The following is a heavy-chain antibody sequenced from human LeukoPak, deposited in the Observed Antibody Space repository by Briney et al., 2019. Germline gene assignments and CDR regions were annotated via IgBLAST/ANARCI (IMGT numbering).Heavy chain of an antibody. CDR1: GGAFNTFA. CDR2: IIPILRQS. CDR3: ATGGAYADAFDI. D-gene: IGHD5-12*01. J-gene: IGHJ3*02. V-gene: IGHV1-69*11. Sequence: ASVKVSCKAPGGAFNTFAIHWVRQAPGQGLEWMGRIIPILRQSNSAQKFQGTVSITADAFTNTAYMELSSLRSEDSAVYYCATGGAYADAFDIWGQGTLVTVSS.